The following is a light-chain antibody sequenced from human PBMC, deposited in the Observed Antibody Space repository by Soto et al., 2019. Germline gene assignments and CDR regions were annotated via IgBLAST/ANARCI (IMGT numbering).Light chain of an antibody. V-gene: IGKV3-20*01. J-gene: IGKJ1*01. CDR1: QSVSSSY. CDR2: GAS. Sequence: EIVLTQSPGTLSLSPGERATLSCRASQSVSSSYLAWYQQKPGQAPRLXSYGASSRATGIPDRFSGSGSGTEFTLTISRLEPEDLAVYYCQQYGSSPLTFGQGTKVDIK. CDR3: QQYGSSPLT.